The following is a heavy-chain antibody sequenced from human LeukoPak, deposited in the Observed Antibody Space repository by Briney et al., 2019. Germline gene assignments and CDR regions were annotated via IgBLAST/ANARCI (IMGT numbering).Heavy chain of an antibody. D-gene: IGHD3-22*01. Sequence: SETLSLTCTVSGGSISSGGYYWSWSRQPRGRGLDWIVYTYYSGSTYYNPSLKSRATISVDTSKNQFSLKLTSVTAADTAVYYCARPYYYDSRIDHWGQGTLVTVSS. CDR2: TYYSGST. J-gene: IGHJ5*02. CDR1: GGSISSGGYY. V-gene: IGHV4-30-4*08. CDR3: ARPYYYDSRIDH.